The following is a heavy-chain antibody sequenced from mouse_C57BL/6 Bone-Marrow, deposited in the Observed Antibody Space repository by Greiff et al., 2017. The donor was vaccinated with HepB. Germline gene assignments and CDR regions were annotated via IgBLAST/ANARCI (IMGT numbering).Heavy chain of an antibody. CDR1: GFTFTDYY. CDR3: ARYQAVVAHFDY. J-gene: IGHJ2*01. CDR2: IRNKANGYTT. V-gene: IGHV7-3*01. Sequence: EVKLMESGGGLVQPGGSLSLSCAASGFTFTDYYMSWVRQPPGKALEWLGFIRNKANGYTTEYSASVKGRFTISRDNSQSILYLQMNALRAEDSATYYCARYQAVVAHFDYWGQGTTLTVSS. D-gene: IGHD1-1*01.